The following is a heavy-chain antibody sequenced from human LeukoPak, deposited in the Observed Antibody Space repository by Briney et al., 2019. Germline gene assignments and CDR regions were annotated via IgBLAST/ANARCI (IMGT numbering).Heavy chain of an antibody. J-gene: IGHJ4*02. CDR3: ARRYYDILTGTYYFDY. V-gene: IGHV1-18*04. CDR2: ISAYNGNT. CDR1: GYTFTSYG. D-gene: IGHD3-9*01. Sequence: ASVKVSCKASGYTFTSYGISWVRQAPGRGLEWMGWISAYNGNTNYAQKLQGRVTMTTDTSTSTAYMELRSLRSDDTAVYYCARRYYDILTGTYYFDYWGQGTLVTVSS.